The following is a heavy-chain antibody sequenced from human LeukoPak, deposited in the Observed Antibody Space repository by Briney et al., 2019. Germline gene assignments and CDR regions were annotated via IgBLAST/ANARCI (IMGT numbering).Heavy chain of an antibody. Sequence: GGSLRLSCAASGFTFSSYAMSWVRQAPGKGLEGVSAISGSGGSTYYADSVKGRFTISRDNSKNTLYLQMNSLRAEDTAVYYCASQAYYYDSSGYRPIDYWGQGTLVTVSS. J-gene: IGHJ4*02. CDR3: ASQAYYYDSSGYRPIDY. CDR2: ISGSGGST. CDR1: GFTFSSYA. V-gene: IGHV3-23*01. D-gene: IGHD3-22*01.